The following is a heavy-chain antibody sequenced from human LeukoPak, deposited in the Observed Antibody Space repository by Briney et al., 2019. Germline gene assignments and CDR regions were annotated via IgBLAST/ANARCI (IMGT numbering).Heavy chain of an antibody. V-gene: IGHV3-74*01. CDR1: GFIFSSYE. Sequence: PGGSLRLSCAASGFIFSSYEMNWVRQAPGKGLVWVSRINSDGSSTSYADSVKGRFTISRDNAKNTLYLQMNSLRAEDTAVYYCAELGITMIGGVWGKGTTVTISS. J-gene: IGHJ6*04. CDR2: INSDGSST. D-gene: IGHD3-10*02. CDR3: AELGITMIGGV.